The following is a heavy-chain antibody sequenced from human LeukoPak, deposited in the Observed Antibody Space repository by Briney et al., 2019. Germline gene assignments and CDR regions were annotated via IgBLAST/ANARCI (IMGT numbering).Heavy chain of an antibody. D-gene: IGHD3-9*01. Sequence: GGSLRLSCAASGFTFSDYYMSWVRQAPGKGLEWVAFIRYDGSNKYYADSVKGRFTISRDNSKNTLYLQMNSLRAEDTAVYYCARDNYDILTGPGVDYWGQGTLVTVSS. V-gene: IGHV3-30*02. J-gene: IGHJ4*02. CDR3: ARDNYDILTGPGVDY. CDR1: GFTFSDYY. CDR2: IRYDGSNK.